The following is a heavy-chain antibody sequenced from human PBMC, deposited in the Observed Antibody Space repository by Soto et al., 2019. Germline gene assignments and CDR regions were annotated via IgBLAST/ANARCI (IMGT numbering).Heavy chain of an antibody. Sequence: SETLSLTCAVYGGSFSGYYWSWIRQPPGKGLEWIGEINHSGSTNYNPSLKSRVTISVDTSKNQFSLKLSSVTAADTAVYYWARGRAPRRERNYYYYYYMDVWGKGTTVTVSS. V-gene: IGHV4-34*01. CDR1: GGSFSGYY. CDR2: INHSGST. D-gene: IGHD1-26*01. J-gene: IGHJ6*03. CDR3: ARGRAPRRERNYYYYYYMDV.